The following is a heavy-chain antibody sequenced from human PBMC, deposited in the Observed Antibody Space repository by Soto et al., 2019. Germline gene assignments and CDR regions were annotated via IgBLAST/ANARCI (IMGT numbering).Heavy chain of an antibody. CDR3: ARDRGVAPPVAGNTHYYYYMDV. J-gene: IGHJ6*03. Sequence: QDQLVQSGVEVKKPGASVKVSCKASGYSFTNYGITWVRQAPGQGFEWMGWISAYNGNTNYAQKFQGRVTMTTDASTSTAYFEFRSLRSDDTAVYYCARDRGVAPPVAGNTHYYYYMDVWGKGTTVTVSS. V-gene: IGHV1-18*01. CDR1: GYSFTNYG. CDR2: ISAYNGNT. D-gene: IGHD6-19*01.